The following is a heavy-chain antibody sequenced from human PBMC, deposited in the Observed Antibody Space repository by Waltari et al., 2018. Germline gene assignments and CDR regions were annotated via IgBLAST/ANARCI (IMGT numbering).Heavy chain of an antibody. CDR2: ISSSSSYI. Sequence: EVQLVESGGGLVKPGGSLRLSCAASGFPFSSYSMNWVRQAPGKGLEWVSSISSSSSYIYYADSVKGRFTISRDNAKNSLYLQMNSLRAEDTAVYYCAREKGWNYDYWGQGTLVTVSS. CDR3: AREKGWNYDY. J-gene: IGHJ4*02. CDR1: GFPFSSYS. V-gene: IGHV3-21*01. D-gene: IGHD1-7*01.